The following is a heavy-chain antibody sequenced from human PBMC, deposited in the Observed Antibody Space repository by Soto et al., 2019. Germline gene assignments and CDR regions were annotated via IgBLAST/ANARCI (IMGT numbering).Heavy chain of an antibody. V-gene: IGHV3-30*18. Sequence: QVQLVESGGGVVQPGRSLRLSCAASGFTFSSYGMHWVRQAPGKGLEWVAVISYDGSNKYYADSVKGRFTISRDNSKNTLYLQMNSLRAEDTAVYYCAKDRPRAAAGVSDYWGQGTLVTVSS. D-gene: IGHD6-13*01. CDR1: GFTFSSYG. CDR2: ISYDGSNK. J-gene: IGHJ4*02. CDR3: AKDRPRAAAGVSDY.